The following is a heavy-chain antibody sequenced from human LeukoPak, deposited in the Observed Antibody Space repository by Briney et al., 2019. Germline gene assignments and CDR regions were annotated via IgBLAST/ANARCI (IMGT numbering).Heavy chain of an antibody. CDR2: IYHSGST. J-gene: IGHJ4*02. CDR1: GGSISSGGYS. CDR3: ARAGYSDGYPFDY. Sequence: SETLSLTCAVSGGSISSGGYSWSWIRQPPGKGLEWIGYIYHSGSTYYNPSLKSRVTISVDRSKNQFSLKLSSVTAADTAVYYCARAGYSDGYPFDYWGQGTLVTVSS. D-gene: IGHD5-18*01. V-gene: IGHV4-30-2*01.